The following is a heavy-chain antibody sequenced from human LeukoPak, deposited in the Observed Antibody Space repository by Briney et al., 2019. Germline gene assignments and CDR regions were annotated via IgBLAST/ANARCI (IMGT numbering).Heavy chain of an antibody. CDR3: ARPARRGSSSRFYYYYYYMDV. Sequence: GASVKVSCKASGYTFTRSGISWVRQAPGQGLEWMGGISAYNGNTNYAQKLQGRVTMTTDTSTSTAYMELRSLRSDDTAVYYCARPARRGSSSRFYYYYYYMDVWGKGTTVTVSS. D-gene: IGHD6-13*01. V-gene: IGHV1-18*01. CDR2: ISAYNGNT. CDR1: GYTFTRSG. J-gene: IGHJ6*03.